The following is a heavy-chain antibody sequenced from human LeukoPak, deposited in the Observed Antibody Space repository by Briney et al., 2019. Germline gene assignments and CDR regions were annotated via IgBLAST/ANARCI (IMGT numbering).Heavy chain of an antibody. Sequence: GGSLRLSCAASGFTFNNYAMSWVRQAPGKGLEWVSGVSGGGASTYYADSVKGRFTISRDNSKNTLYLQMNSLRAEDTAVYYCAKCRSAPYYYMDVWGEGTTVTVSS. CDR3: AKCRSAPYYYMDV. V-gene: IGHV3-23*01. J-gene: IGHJ6*03. CDR2: VSGGGAST. CDR1: GFTFNNYA.